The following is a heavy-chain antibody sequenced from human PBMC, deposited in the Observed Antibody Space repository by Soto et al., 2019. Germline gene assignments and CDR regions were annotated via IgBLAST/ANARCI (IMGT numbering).Heavy chain of an antibody. CDR1: GGSFSGYY. D-gene: IGHD6-19*01. CDR3: ARGTLYSSGWLPNFPY. J-gene: IGHJ4*02. Sequence: KPSETLSLTCAVYGGSFSGYYWSWIRQPPGKGLEWIGEINHSGSTNYNPSLKSRVTISVDTSKNQFSLKLSSVTAADTAVYYCARGTLYSSGWLPNFPYWGQGTLVTVSS. CDR2: INHSGST. V-gene: IGHV4-34*01.